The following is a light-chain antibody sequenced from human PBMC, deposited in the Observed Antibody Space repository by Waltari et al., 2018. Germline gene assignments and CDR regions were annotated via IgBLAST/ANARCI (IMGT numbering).Light chain of an antibody. CDR1: SSDVGGYDY. V-gene: IGLV2-11*01. CDR3: CSYAGSYTYV. CDR2: DVS. Sequence: QSALTQPRSVSGSPGLSVTVSCTGTSSDVGGYDYVSWYQPHPGKAPKLMMYDVSTLPSGVPDRFSGSKSGNTASLTISGLQAEDEADYYCCSYAGSYTYVFGTGTKVTVL. J-gene: IGLJ1*01.